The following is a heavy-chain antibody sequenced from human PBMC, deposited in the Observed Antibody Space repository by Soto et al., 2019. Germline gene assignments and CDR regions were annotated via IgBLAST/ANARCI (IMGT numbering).Heavy chain of an antibody. CDR1: GYTFTSYG. J-gene: IGHJ3*02. Sequence: QVQLVQSGAEVKKPGASVKVSCKASGYTFTSYGISWVRQAPGQGLEWMGWISAYNGNTNYAQKLQGRVTMTTDTSTSTAYMELRSLRSDDTAGYYCASHYYDSSGYVPSKERDAFDIWGQGTMVTVSS. V-gene: IGHV1-18*01. CDR2: ISAYNGNT. CDR3: ASHYYDSSGYVPSKERDAFDI. D-gene: IGHD3-22*01.